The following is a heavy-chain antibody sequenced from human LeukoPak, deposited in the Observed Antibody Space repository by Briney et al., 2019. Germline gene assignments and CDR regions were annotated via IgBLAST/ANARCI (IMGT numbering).Heavy chain of an antibody. D-gene: IGHD5-24*01. CDR3: AREGTRGYSDY. CDR1: GFTFSDAW. Sequence: GGSLRLSCAVSGFTFSDAWMSWVRQAPGKGLEWVSVIYSGGTTYYADSVKGRFTISRDNSKNTVYLQMNSLRAEDTAVYYCAREGTRGYSDYWGQGTLVTVSS. CDR2: IYSGGTT. V-gene: IGHV3-53*01. J-gene: IGHJ4*02.